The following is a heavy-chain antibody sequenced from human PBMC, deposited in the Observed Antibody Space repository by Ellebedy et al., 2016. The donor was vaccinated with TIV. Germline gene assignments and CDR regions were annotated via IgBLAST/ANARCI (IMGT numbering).Heavy chain of an antibody. CDR1: GGSTSDYY. J-gene: IGHJ5*02. V-gene: IGHV4-4*07. CDR3: AREPADITEWFDP. CDR2: IYRSGST. Sequence: SETLSLXXTVSGGSTSDYYWNWIRQPAGKGLEWIGRIYRSGSTKYNPSLKSRVSMSVDTSKNQLSLKLSSVSAADTAVYYGAREPADITEWFDPWGQGTLVVVSS. D-gene: IGHD2-2*01.